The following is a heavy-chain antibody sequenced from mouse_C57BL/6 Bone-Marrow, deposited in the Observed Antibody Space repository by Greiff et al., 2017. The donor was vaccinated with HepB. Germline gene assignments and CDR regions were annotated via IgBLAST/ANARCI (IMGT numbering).Heavy chain of an antibody. CDR3: ASDWDY. V-gene: IGHV1-69*01. CDR1: GYTFTSYW. CDR2: IDPSDSYT. J-gene: IGHJ2*01. D-gene: IGHD2-4*01. Sequence: VQLQQPGAELVMPGASVKLSCKASGYTFTSYWMPWVKQRPGQGLEWIGEIDPSDSYTNYNQKFKGNSTLTVDKSSSTAYMQLSSLTSEDSAVYYCASDWDYWGQGTTLTVSS.